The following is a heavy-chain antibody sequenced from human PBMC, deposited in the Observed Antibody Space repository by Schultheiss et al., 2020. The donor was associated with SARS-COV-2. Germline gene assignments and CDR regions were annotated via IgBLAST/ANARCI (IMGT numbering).Heavy chain of an antibody. Sequence: GSLRLSCTVSGGSISSYYWSWIRQPAGKGLEWIGRIYTSGSTNYNPSLKSRVTMSVDTSKNQFSLKLSSVTAADTAVYYCAQGRDGYNWGYWGQGTLVTVSS. D-gene: IGHD5-24*01. CDR3: AQGRDGYNWGY. J-gene: IGHJ4*02. CDR2: IYTSGST. V-gene: IGHV4-4*07. CDR1: GGSISSYY.